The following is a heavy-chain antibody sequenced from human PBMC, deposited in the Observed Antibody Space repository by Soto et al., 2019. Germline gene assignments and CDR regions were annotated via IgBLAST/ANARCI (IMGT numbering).Heavy chain of an antibody. V-gene: IGHV4-38-2*01. D-gene: IGHD1-26*01. Sequence: ETLSLNCLVSGSSITSDFYWGWIREPPGKGLEWIGSIYHSGTTYSDASLKNRLTISVATSKNQFALRLTAVTAADTAVYYFVRIGRERMSFYSGCDPWGQRSQVTVS. CDR3: VRIGRERMSFYSGCDP. J-gene: IGHJ5*02. CDR2: IYHSGTT. CDR1: GSSITSDFY.